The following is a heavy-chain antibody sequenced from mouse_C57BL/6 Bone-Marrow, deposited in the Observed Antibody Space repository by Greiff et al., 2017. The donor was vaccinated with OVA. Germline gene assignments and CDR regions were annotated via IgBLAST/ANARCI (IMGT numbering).Heavy chain of an antibody. Sequence: EVNLVESGGDLVKPGGSLKLSCAASGFTFSSYGMSWVRQTPNKRLEWVATISSGGSYTYYPDSVKGRFTISRDNDKNTLYLQMSSLKSEETAMYYCAGHPDSPWFAYWGQGTLVTVSA. CDR3: AGHPDSPWFAY. CDR2: ISSGGSYT. CDR1: GFTFSSYG. J-gene: IGHJ3*01. V-gene: IGHV5-6*01. D-gene: IGHD2-12*01.